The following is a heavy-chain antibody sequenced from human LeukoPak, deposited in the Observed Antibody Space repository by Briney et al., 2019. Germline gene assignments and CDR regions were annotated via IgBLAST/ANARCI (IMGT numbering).Heavy chain of an antibody. CDR2: IYYSGST. CDR3: AREGRRYYDSSGARPLDY. V-gene: IGHV4-31*03. Sequence: SETLSLTCTVSGGSISSGGYYWSWIRQHPGKGLEWIGYIYYSGSTYYNPSLKSRVTISVDTSKNQFSLKLSSVTAADTAVYYCAREGRRYYDSSGARPLDYWGQGTLVTVSS. J-gene: IGHJ4*02. D-gene: IGHD3-22*01. CDR1: GGSISSGGYY.